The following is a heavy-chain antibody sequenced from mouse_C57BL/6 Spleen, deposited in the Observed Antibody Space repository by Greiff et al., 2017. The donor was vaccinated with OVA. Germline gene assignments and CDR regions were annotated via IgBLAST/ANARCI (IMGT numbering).Heavy chain of an antibody. J-gene: IGHJ3*01. Sequence: EVKLVESGGGLVKPGGSLKLSCAASGFTFSDYGMHWVRQAPEKGLEWVAYISSGSSTIYYADTVKGRFTISRDNAKNTLFLQMTSLRSEDTAMYYCEREDGGAYDYAWFAYWGQGTLVTVSA. V-gene: IGHV5-17*01. CDR3: EREDGGAYDYAWFAY. D-gene: IGHD2-4*01. CDR1: GFTFSDYG. CDR2: ISSGSSTI.